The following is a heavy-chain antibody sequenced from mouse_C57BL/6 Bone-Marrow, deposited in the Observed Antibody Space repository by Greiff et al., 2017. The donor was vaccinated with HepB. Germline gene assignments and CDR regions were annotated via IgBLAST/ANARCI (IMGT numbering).Heavy chain of an antibody. CDR3: ARGSSYWYFDV. V-gene: IGHV5-4*01. CDR1: GFTFSSYS. J-gene: IGHJ1*03. CDR2: ISDGGSYT. Sequence: EVQRVESGGGLVKPGGSLKLSCAASGFTFSSYSMSWVRQTPEKRLEWVATISDGGSYTYYPDNVKGRFTISRDNAKNNLYLQMSHLKSEDTAMCYCARGSSYWYFDVWGTGTTVTVSS. D-gene: IGHD1-1*01.